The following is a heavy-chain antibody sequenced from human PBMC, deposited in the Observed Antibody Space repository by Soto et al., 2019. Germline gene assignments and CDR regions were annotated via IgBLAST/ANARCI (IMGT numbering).Heavy chain of an antibody. Sequence: PGGSLRVSCEASGFTFSSYGMHWVRQAPGKGLEWVAFISYDGSNKYYTDSVKGRFTISRDNSKNTLYLQMNSLRAEDTAVYYCAKSPLDYSSSSYYVEYWGQGTLVTVSS. J-gene: IGHJ4*02. CDR1: GFTFSSYG. CDR3: AKSPLDYSSSSYYVEY. D-gene: IGHD6-13*01. V-gene: IGHV3-30*18. CDR2: ISYDGSNK.